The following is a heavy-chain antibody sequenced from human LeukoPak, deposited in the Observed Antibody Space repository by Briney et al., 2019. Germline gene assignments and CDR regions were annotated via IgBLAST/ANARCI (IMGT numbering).Heavy chain of an antibody. Sequence: SETLSLTCTVSGGSISSYYWSWIRQPPGKGLEWICYIYYSGSTNYNLSLKSRVTISVETSKHHFSLKLSSVTAADTAVYYCARGATWFDPWGQETLVTVSS. V-gene: IGHV4-59*01. CDR3: ARGATWFDP. CDR2: IYYSGST. J-gene: IGHJ5*02. CDR1: GGSISSYY.